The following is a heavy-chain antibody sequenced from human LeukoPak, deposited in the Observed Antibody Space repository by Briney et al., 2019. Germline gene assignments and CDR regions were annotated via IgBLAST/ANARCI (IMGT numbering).Heavy chain of an antibody. Sequence: SETLSLTCTVSGDSISNYYWTWIRQPPGKGLEWIGYIYYSGNTNYNPSLKSRVTISLDASKNQFSLKLTSVTAADTAMYYCARRKAKTPNYFDYWGQGALVTVSS. J-gene: IGHJ4*02. CDR2: IYYSGNT. CDR3: ARRKAKTPNYFDY. CDR1: GDSISNYY. V-gene: IGHV4-59*08.